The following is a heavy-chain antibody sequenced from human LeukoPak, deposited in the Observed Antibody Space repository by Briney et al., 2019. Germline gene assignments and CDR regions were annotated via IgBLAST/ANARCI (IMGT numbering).Heavy chain of an antibody. CDR1: GFTFSSYG. CDR3: ARSPADYSNYYFDY. V-gene: IGHV3-33*01. D-gene: IGHD4-11*01. CDR2: IWYDGSNK. J-gene: IGHJ4*02. Sequence: PGRSLRLSCAASGFTFSSYGMHWVRQAPGKGLERVAVIWYDGSNKYYADSVKGRFTISRDNSKNTLYLQMNSLRAEDTAVYYCARSPADYSNYYFDYWGQGTLVTVSS.